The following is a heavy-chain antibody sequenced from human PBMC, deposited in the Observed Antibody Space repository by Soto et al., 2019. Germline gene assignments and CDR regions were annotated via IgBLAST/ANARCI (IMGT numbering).Heavy chain of an antibody. V-gene: IGHV1-18*01. CDR3: ASEYCSGGSCLRSYYYYGMDV. Sequence: ASVKVSCKASGYTFTSYGISWVRQAPGQGLEWMGWISAYNGNTNYAQKLQGRVTMTTDTSTSTAYMELRSLRSDDTAVYYCASEYCSGGSCLRSYYYYGMDVWGQGTTVTVSS. CDR1: GYTFTSYG. J-gene: IGHJ6*02. D-gene: IGHD2-15*01. CDR2: ISAYNGNT.